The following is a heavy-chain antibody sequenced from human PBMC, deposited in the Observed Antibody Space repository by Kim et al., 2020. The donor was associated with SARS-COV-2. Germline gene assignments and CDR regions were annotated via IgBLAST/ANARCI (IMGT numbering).Heavy chain of an antibody. D-gene: IGHD6-19*01. CDR2: IYYSGST. Sequence: SETLSLTCTVSGGSISSSSYYWGWIRQPPGRGLEWIGTIYYSGSTNYNPSLKSRVTISVDTSKNQFSLKMSSVTAVDTAVYYCARGRAVAGPRRYYFDY. J-gene: IGHJ4*01. CDR1: GGSISSSSYY. V-gene: IGHV4-39*01. CDR3: ARGRAVAGPRRYYFDY.